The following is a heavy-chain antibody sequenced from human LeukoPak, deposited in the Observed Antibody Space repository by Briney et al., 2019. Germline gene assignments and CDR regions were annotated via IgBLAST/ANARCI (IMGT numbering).Heavy chain of an antibody. CDR1: GGSFSGYY. J-gene: IGHJ4*02. Sequence: SETLSLTCAVYGGSFSGYYWSWIRQPPGKGPEWIGEINHSGSTNYNPSLKSRVTISVDTSKNQFSLKLSSVTAADTAVYYCARSEDYFDYWGQGTLVTVSS. V-gene: IGHV4-34*01. CDR2: INHSGST. CDR3: ARSEDYFDY.